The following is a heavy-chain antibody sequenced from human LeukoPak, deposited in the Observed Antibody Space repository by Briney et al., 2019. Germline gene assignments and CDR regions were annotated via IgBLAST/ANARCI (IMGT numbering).Heavy chain of an antibody. CDR1: GYSFRGYG. D-gene: IGHD6-19*01. Sequence: ASVKVSCKASGYSFRGYGISWVRQAPGQGLEWMGWISAYNDKTIYAQKFQGRLTLTTDTSTTSVHMELRTLNSDDTAVYYCARWQWVSQNYYYMDVWAMGPRSLSP. CDR2: ISAYNDKT. J-gene: IGHJ6*03. V-gene: IGHV1-18*01. CDR3: ARWQWVSQNYYYMDV.